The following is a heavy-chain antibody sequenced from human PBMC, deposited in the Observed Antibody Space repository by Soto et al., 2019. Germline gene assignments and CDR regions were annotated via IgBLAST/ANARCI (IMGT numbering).Heavy chain of an antibody. D-gene: IGHD1-20*01. V-gene: IGHV3-23*01. J-gene: IGHJ5*02. Sequence: GGSLRLSCAASGFTFSSFAMSWVRQAPGKGLEWVSAISGSGGSTYYADSVKGRFTISRDNSKNTLYLQMNSLRAEDTAVYYCANSYNWNDPRWFDPWGQGTLVTVSS. CDR2: ISGSGGST. CDR3: ANSYNWNDPRWFDP. CDR1: GFTFSSFA.